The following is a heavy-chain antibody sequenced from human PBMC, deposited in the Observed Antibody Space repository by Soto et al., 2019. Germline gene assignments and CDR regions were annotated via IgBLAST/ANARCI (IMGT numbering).Heavy chain of an antibody. J-gene: IGHJ4*02. CDR1: GGSFSGYY. V-gene: IGHV4-34*01. D-gene: IGHD3-3*01. CDR2: INHSGST. Sequence: SETLSLTCAVYGGSFSGYYWSWIRQPPGKGLEWIGEINHSGSTNYNPSLKSRVTISVDTSKNQFSLKLSSVTAADTAVYYCARAGPHVRPLNYDFWSGYYTAFDYWGQGTLVTVSS. CDR3: ARAGPHVRPLNYDFWSGYYTAFDY.